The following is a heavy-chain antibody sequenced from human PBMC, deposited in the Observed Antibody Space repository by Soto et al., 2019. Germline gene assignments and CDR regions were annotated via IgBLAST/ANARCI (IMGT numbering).Heavy chain of an antibody. V-gene: IGHV3-33*01. CDR3: VRGDNWNDEASDF. J-gene: IGHJ4*02. Sequence: GSLRLSWAASGCMCGDHGRRRVCHGKGKGLEWGAVIWSDGHNRYYADSVKGRFPISRDNSKNTLYPQMNSLRAEDTAVYYCVRGDNWNDEASDFSGQRTLVTVSS. CDR1: GCMCGDHG. CDR2: IWSDGHNR. D-gene: IGHD1-1*01.